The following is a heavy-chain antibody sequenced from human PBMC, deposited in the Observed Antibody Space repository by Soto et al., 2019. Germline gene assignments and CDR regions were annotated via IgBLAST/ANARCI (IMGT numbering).Heavy chain of an antibody. J-gene: IGHJ4*02. CDR1: GFAFSSYA. D-gene: IGHD2-2*01. Sequence: GGSLRLSCAASGFAFSSYALNWVRQAPGKGLEWVSTISYSGGDTYYADSVQGRFTISRDNSKNTLYLQMNSLRAEDTAVYYCAKEGLSSLYFFDFWGQGTLVTVSS. CDR3: AKEGLSSLYFFDF. CDR2: ISYSGGDT. V-gene: IGHV3-23*01.